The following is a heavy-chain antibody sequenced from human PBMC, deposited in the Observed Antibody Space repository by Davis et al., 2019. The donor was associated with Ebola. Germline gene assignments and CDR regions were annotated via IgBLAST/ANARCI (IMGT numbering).Heavy chain of an antibody. CDR2: IYYSGST. CDR3: ARASGTVGHLGYYYGMDV. CDR1: GGSISSYY. Sequence: PSETLSLTCTVSGGSISSYYWSWIRQPPGKGLEWIGYIYYSGSTNYNPSLKSRVTISVDTSKNQFSLKLSSVTAADTAVYYCARASGTVGHLGYYYGMDVWGQGTTVTVSS. V-gene: IGHV4-59*01. J-gene: IGHJ6*02. D-gene: IGHD1-26*01.